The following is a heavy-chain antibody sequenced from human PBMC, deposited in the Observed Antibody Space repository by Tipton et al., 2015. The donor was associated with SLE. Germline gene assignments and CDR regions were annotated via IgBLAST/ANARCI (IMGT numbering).Heavy chain of an antibody. J-gene: IGHJ5*02. CDR3: ARHNSGSVVWFDP. D-gene: IGHD5-12*01. V-gene: IGHV4-59*08. CDR2: IYYSGST. CDR1: CGSISSYY. Sequence: TLSLTCTVSCGSISSYYWSWIRQSPGKGLEWIGFIYYSGSTNYNPSLKSRVTISRDTSKNQFSLKLSSVTAADTAVYYCARHNSGSVVWFDPWGQGTLVTVSS.